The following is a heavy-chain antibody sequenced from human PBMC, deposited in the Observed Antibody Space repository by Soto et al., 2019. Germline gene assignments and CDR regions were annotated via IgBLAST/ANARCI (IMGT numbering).Heavy chain of an antibody. CDR3: TKDSGYDSTD. J-gene: IGHJ4*02. CDR2: LSGDNNTDT. D-gene: IGHD3-9*01. V-gene: IGHV3-23*01. CDR1: GFTFGTSG. Sequence: GGSLRLSCVASGFTFGTSGMSWVRQAPGKGLEWISGLSGDNNTDTKYADSVKGRFTISRDNSKSALYLQMHSLRVEDTALYYCTKDSGYDSTDWGLGTLVTVSS.